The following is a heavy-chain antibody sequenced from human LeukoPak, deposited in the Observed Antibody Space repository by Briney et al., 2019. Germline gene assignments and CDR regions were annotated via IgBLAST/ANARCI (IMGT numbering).Heavy chain of an antibody. CDR3: ARGGDGYNPLDY. CDR2: IYYSGST. D-gene: IGHD5-24*01. Sequence: PSETLSLTCTVSGGSISSYYWCWIRQPPGKGLEWIGYIYYSGSTNYNPSLKSRVTISVDTSKNHFSLKLSSVTAADTAVYYCARGGDGYNPLDYWGQGTLVTVSS. CDR1: GGSISSYY. J-gene: IGHJ4*02. V-gene: IGHV4-59*01.